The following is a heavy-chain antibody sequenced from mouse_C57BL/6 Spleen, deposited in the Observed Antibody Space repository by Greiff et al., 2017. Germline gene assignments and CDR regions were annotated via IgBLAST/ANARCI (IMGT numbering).Heavy chain of an antibody. CDR1: GYTFTDYN. CDR3: ARDHYYGSSYFDY. D-gene: IGHD1-1*01. V-gene: IGHV1-22*01. J-gene: IGHJ2*01. CDR2: INPNNGGT. Sequence: EVQLQQSGPELVKPGASVKMSCKASGYTFTDYNMHWVKQSHGKSLEWIGYINPNNGGTSYNQKFKGKATLTVNKSSSTAYMELRSLTSEDSAVYYCARDHYYGSSYFDYWGQGTTLTVSS.